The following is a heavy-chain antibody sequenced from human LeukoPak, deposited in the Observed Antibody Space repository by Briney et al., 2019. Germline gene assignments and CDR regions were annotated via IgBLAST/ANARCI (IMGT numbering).Heavy chain of an antibody. Sequence: PSETLSLTCTLSGGSISSGSYYSSWIRQPAGKGLGWNGRIYTSVSTNYNPSLKSRVTISVDTSKNQFSLKLSSVTAADTAVYYCARGNYYDSSGYYLPTPDYWGQGTLVTVSS. CDR2: IYTSVST. J-gene: IGHJ4*02. CDR1: GGSISSGSYY. D-gene: IGHD3-22*01. CDR3: ARGNYYDSSGYYLPTPDY. V-gene: IGHV4-61*02.